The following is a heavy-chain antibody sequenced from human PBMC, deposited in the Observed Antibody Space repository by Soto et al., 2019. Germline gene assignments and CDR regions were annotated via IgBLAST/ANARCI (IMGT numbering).Heavy chain of an antibody. CDR3: ARDLAARRSYYYGMDV. V-gene: IGHV3-21*01. Sequence: LRLSCAASGFTFSSYSMNWVRQAPGKGLEWVSSISSSSSYIYYADSVKGRFTISRDNAKNSLYLQMNSLRAEDTAVYYCARDLAARRSYYYGMDVWGQGTTVTVSS. CDR2: ISSSSSYI. J-gene: IGHJ6*02. CDR1: GFTFSSYS. D-gene: IGHD6-6*01.